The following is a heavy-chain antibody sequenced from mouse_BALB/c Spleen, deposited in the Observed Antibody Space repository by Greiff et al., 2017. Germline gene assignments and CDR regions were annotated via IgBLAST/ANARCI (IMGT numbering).Heavy chain of an antibody. V-gene: IGHV1-69*02. Sequence: QVQLQQPGAELVRPGASVKLSCKASGYTFTSYWINWVKQRPGQGLEWIGNIYPSDSYTNYNQKFKDKATLTVDKSSSTAYMQLSSPTSEDSAVYYCASLYDYEGAYWGQGTLVTVSA. CDR3: ASLYDYEGAY. CDR2: IYPSDSYT. J-gene: IGHJ3*01. CDR1: GYTFTSYW. D-gene: IGHD2-4*01.